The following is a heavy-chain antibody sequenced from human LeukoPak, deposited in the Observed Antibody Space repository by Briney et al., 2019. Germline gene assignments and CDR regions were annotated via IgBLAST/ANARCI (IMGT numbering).Heavy chain of an antibody. CDR2: ISGSGGST. CDR3: AKAVITMVREPGAFDI. V-gene: IGHV3-23*01. CDR1: GSTFSNYA. Sequence: GGSLRLSCAASGSTFSNYAMTWVRQAPGKGLEWVSAISGSGGSTYYADSVKGRFTISRDNSKNTLYLQMNSLRAEDTAVYYCAKAVITMVREPGAFDIWGQGTMVTVSS. J-gene: IGHJ3*02. D-gene: IGHD3-10*01.